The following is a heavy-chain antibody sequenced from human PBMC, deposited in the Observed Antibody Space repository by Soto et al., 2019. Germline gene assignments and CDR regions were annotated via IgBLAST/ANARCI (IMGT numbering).Heavy chain of an antibody. CDR3: ARTQKVLLWFGDPHVRFDP. CDR2: IYYSGST. CDR1: GVSISSYY. Sequence: SETLSLTCTVSGVSISSYYWSWIRQPPGKGLEWIGYIYYSGSTNYNPSLKSRVTISVDTSKNQFSLKLSSVTAADTAVYYCARTQKVLLWFGDPHVRFDPWGQGTLVTVSS. V-gene: IGHV4-59*01. J-gene: IGHJ5*02. D-gene: IGHD3-10*01.